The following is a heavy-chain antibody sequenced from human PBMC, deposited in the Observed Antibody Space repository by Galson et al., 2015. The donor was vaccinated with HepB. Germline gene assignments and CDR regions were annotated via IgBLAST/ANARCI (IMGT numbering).Heavy chain of an antibody. CDR2: IRSRGST. CDR1: GGSVSGGDYY. J-gene: IGHJ3*02. V-gene: IGHV4-61*03. CDR3: ARDFLGTTSRHAAFDI. Sequence: ETLSLTCPVSGGSVSGGDYYWNWIRQPPGQGLEWLAYIRSRGSTTMYNPSLKSRVTISLDTSKNAFSLKLDSVTAADTALYFCARDFLGTTSRHAAFDIWGQGTAVTVSS. D-gene: IGHD1-14*01.